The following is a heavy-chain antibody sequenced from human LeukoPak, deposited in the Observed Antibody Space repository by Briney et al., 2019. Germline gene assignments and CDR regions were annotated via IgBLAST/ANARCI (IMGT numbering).Heavy chain of an antibody. Sequence: ASVKVSCKVSGYTLTELSMHWVRQAPGKGLEWMGGFDPEDGETIYAQKFQGRVTLTEDTSTDTAYMELSSLRSEDTAVYYCATTYSSGCPGNFGPCSYYGMDVWGQGTTVTVSS. CDR2: FDPEDGET. CDR1: GYTLTELS. CDR3: ATTYSSGCPGNFGPCSYYGMDV. D-gene: IGHD6-19*01. V-gene: IGHV1-24*01. J-gene: IGHJ6*02.